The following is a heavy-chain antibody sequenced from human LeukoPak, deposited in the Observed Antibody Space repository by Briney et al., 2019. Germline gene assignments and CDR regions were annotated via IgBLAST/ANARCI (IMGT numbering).Heavy chain of an antibody. J-gene: IGHJ6*02. CDR1: GFTFSSYA. CDR2: IKQDGSEK. D-gene: IGHD3-10*01. CDR3: ASGWWFGELLQAATPDYGMDV. Sequence: GGSLRLSCAASGFTFSSYAMHWVRQAPGKGLEWVANIKQDGSEKYYVDSVKGRFTISRDNAKNSLYLQMNSLRAEDTAVYYCASGWWFGELLQAATPDYGMDVWGQGTTVTVSS. V-gene: IGHV3-7*01.